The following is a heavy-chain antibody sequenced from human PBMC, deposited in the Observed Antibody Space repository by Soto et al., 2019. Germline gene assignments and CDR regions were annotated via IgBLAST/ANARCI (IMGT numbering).Heavy chain of an antibody. J-gene: IGHJ4*02. Sequence: PSETLSLTCTVSGGSISSGDYYWSWIRQPPGKGLEWIGYIYYSGSTYYNPSLKSRVTISVDTSKSQFSLKLSSVTAADTAVYYCARDFMATIGLFDYWGQGTLVTVSS. CDR1: GGSISSGDYY. CDR3: ARDFMATIGLFDY. V-gene: IGHV4-30-4*01. D-gene: IGHD5-12*01. CDR2: IYYSGST.